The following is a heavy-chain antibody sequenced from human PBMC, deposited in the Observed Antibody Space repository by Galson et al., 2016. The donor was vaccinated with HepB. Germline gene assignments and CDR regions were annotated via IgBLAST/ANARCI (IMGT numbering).Heavy chain of an antibody. CDR1: GYTFRRYG. Sequence: SVKVSCKASGYTFRRYGITWVRQAPGQGLEWMGWISAYNGNTNYAQKVQGRVTMTTDTSTSTAYMELRSLRSDDTAVYYCARDAYDYVWGTYRAQAEIDYWGRGTLVTASS. D-gene: IGHD3-16*02. J-gene: IGHJ4*02. V-gene: IGHV1-18*01. CDR2: ISAYNGNT. CDR3: ARDAYDYVWGTYRAQAEIDY.